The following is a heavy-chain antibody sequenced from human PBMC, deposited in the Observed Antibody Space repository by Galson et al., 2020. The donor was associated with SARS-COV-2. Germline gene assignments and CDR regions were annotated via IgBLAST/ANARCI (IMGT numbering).Heavy chain of an antibody. CDR1: GGSFSGYY. V-gene: IGHV4-34*01. CDR2: INHSGST. J-gene: IGHJ4*02. D-gene: IGHD1-26*01. Sequence: SETLSLTCAVHGGSFSGYYWSWIRQTPGKGLEWIGEINHSGSTNYNPSLKSRVTISVDTSKNQFSLKLSSVTAADTAVYYCARLSGSYPSWGQGTLVTVSS. CDR3: ARLSGSYPS.